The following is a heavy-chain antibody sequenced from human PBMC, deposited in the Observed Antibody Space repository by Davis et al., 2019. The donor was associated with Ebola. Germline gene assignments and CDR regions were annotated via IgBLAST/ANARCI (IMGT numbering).Heavy chain of an antibody. CDR2: IYYSGST. D-gene: IGHD1-26*01. V-gene: IGHV4-59*12. J-gene: IGHJ6*03. Sequence: PGGSLRLSCTVSGGSISSYYWSWIRQPPGKGLEWIGYIYYSGSTNYNPSLKSRFTISVDTSKNQFSLKLSSVTAADTAVCYCARDRRELLVGYYYYYMDVWGKGTTVTVSS. CDR3: ARDRRELLVGYYYYYMDV. CDR1: GGSISSYY.